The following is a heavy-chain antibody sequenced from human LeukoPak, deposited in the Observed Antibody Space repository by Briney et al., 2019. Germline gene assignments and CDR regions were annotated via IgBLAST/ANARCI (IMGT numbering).Heavy chain of an antibody. CDR3: ARGRSWDY. J-gene: IGHJ4*02. CDR2: IYYSGST. V-gene: IGHV4-59*01. Sequence: SETLSLTCTVSGGSLSSDYWSWIRQPPGKGLEWIGYIYYSGSTNYNPSLKSRVTKSVDTSKNQFSLKLSSVTAADTDVSYCARGRSWDYWGQGTLVTVSS. CDR1: GGSLSSDY.